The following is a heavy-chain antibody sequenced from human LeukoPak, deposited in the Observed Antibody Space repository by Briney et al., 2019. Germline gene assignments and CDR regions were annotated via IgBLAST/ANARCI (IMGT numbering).Heavy chain of an antibody. CDR1: GYTFTSYY. Sequence: ASVKVSCKASGYTFTSYYMHWVRQAPGQGLEWMGWINPNSGGTRYAQRFQGRVTMTRDTSITTAYMELRRLRSDDTAVYYCARNEYSSSSDWFDPWGQGTLVTVSS. D-gene: IGHD6-6*01. CDR3: ARNEYSSSSDWFDP. V-gene: IGHV1-2*02. CDR2: INPNSGGT. J-gene: IGHJ5*02.